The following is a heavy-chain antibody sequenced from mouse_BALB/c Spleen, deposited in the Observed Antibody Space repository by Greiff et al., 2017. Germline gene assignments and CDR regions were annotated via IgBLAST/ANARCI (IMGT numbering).Heavy chain of an antibody. J-gene: IGHJ2*01. CDR2: ISSGGSYT. V-gene: IGHV5-6-4*01. CDR3: TREDGFDD. CDR1: GFTFSSYT. Sequence: EVQVVESGGGLVKPGGSLKLSCAASGFTFSSYTMSWVRQTPEKRLEWVATISSGGSYTYYPDSVKGRFTISRDNAKNTLYLQMSSLKSEDTAMYYCTREDGFDDWGQGTTLTVSS.